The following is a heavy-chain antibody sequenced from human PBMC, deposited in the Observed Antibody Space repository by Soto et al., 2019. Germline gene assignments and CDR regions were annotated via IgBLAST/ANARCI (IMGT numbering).Heavy chain of an antibody. CDR1: GGTFSSYA. V-gene: IGHV1-69*13. J-gene: IGHJ6*02. D-gene: IGHD6-13*01. CDR3: ARDYSSSWHPGAYYYYGMDV. CDR2: IIPIFGTA. Sequence: SVKVSCKASGGTFSSYAISWVRQAPGQGLEWMGGIIPIFGTANYAQKFQGRVTITADESTSTAYMELSSLRSEDTAVYYCARDYSSSWHPGAYYYYGMDVWGQGTTVTVSS.